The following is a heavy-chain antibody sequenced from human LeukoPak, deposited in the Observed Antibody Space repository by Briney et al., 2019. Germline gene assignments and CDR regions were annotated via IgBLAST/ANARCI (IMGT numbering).Heavy chain of an antibody. V-gene: IGHV4-59*01. D-gene: IGHD3-10*01. J-gene: IGHJ6*02. CDR3: ARGVWFGELFDYYYYYGMDV. CDR1: GGSISSYY. CDR2: LCYSGST. Sequence: SETLSLTCTVSGGSISSYYWSWIRQPPGKGLEWIGYLCYSGSTNYNPSLKSRVTISVDTSKNQFSLKLSSVPAADTAMYYCARGVWFGELFDYYYYYGMDVWGQGTTVTVSS.